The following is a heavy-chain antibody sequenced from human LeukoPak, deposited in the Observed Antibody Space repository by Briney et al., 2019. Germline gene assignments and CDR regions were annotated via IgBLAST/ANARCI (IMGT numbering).Heavy chain of an antibody. V-gene: IGHV4-38-2*02. CDR3: ARAGGYDAEDYYYYYYMDV. D-gene: IGHD5-12*01. CDR1: GYSISSGYY. CDR2: IYYDGST. J-gene: IGHJ6*03. Sequence: PSETLSLTCTVSGYSISSGYYWGWLRQPPGQGLDWIATIYYDGSTYYNPSLKSRVTISIDTSKNQFSLNLISVTAADTAVYYCARAGGYDAEDYYYYYYMDVWGKGTTVTVSS.